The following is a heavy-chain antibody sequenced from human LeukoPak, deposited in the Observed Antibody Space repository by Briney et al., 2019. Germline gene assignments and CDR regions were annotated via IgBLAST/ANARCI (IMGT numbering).Heavy chain of an antibody. V-gene: IGHV4-39*06. CDR1: GGSISSSSYY. D-gene: IGHD2-21*01. CDR2: IYYSGST. J-gene: IGHJ4*02. CDR3: ARALGPSIPEYDY. Sequence: SETLSLTCTVSGGSISSSSYYWGWIRQPPGKGLEWIGSIYYSGSTYYNPSLKSRVTISVDTSKSQFPLKLSSVTAADTAVYYCARALGPSIPEYDYWGQGTLVTVSS.